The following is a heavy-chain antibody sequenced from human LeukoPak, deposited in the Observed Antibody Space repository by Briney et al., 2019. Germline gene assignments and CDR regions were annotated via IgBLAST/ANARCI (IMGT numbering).Heavy chain of an antibody. D-gene: IGHD1-26*01. CDR3: ARASNGDEWELLRWFDP. Sequence: GESLKISCKGSGYSFTSYGISWVRQAPGQGLEWMGWISAYNGNTNYAQKLQGRVTMTTDTSTSTAYMELRSLRSDDTAVYYCARASNGDEWELLRWFDPWGQGTLVTVSS. CDR1: GYSFTSYG. V-gene: IGHV1-18*01. J-gene: IGHJ5*02. CDR2: ISAYNGNT.